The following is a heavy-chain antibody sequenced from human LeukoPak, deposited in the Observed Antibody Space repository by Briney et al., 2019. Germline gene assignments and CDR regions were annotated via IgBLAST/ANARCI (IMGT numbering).Heavy chain of an antibody. D-gene: IGHD5-18*01. CDR1: GDSIGRGSYY. CDR3: ARDICGYNYGCFDS. J-gene: IGHJ4*02. V-gene: IGHV4-61*02. Sequence: PSETLSLTCAVSGDSIGRGSYYWGWIRQPAGKAPEWIGRIFNTGSTSYNPSLKSRVTISVDTSKNQFSLNLRSVTAADTAVYYCARDICGYNYGCFDSWGQGTLVTVSS. CDR2: IFNTGST.